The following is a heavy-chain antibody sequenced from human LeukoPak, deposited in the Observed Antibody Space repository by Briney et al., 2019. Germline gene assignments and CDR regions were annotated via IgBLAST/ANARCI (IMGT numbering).Heavy chain of an antibody. Sequence: GASVKVSCKASGYTFTSYDINWVRQATGQGLEWMGWMNPNSGNTGYAQKFQGRVTITRNTSISTAYMELSSLRSEDTAVYYCARRWFSPVPSRLPWYLDLWGRGTLVTVSS. CDR2: MNPNSGNT. V-gene: IGHV1-8*03. J-gene: IGHJ2*01. CDR3: ARRWFSPVPSRLPWYLDL. CDR1: GYTFTSYD. D-gene: IGHD2-21*02.